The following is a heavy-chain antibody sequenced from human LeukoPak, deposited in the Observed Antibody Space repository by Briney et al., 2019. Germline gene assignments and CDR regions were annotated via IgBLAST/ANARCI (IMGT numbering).Heavy chain of an antibody. CDR3: AGGEYSGYDYFDY. J-gene: IGHJ4*02. V-gene: IGHV4-34*01. D-gene: IGHD5-12*01. Sequence: PSETLSLTCAVYGGSFSGYYWSWIRQPPGKGLEWIGEINHSGSTNYNPSLKSRVTISVDTSKNQFSLKLSSVTAADTAVYYCAGGEYSGYDYFDYWGQGTLVTVSS. CDR1: GGSFSGYY. CDR2: INHSGST.